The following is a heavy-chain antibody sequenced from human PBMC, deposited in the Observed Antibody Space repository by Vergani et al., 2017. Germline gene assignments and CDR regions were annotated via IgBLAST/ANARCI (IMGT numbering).Heavy chain of an antibody. CDR1: GFTFNNYK. Sequence: EVQLVESGGDLVQPGGSLRLSCEVSGFTFNNYKMKWVRQAPGKGLEWIAYISSRSDTTFYADSVKGRFTISRDNAKNSLYLQMNRLRDEDTAVYYCARDLFYYDSSGYYSGFFDYWGQGTLVTVSS. J-gene: IGHJ4*02. CDR2: ISSRSDTT. V-gene: IGHV3-48*02. CDR3: ARDLFYYDSSGYYSGFFDY. D-gene: IGHD3-22*01.